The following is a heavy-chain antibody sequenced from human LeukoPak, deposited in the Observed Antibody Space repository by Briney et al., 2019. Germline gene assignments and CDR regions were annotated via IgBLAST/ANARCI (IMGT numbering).Heavy chain of an antibody. CDR3: ARFPWSGIPWWFDP. V-gene: IGHV4-34*01. D-gene: IGHD3-3*01. Sequence: SETLSLTCAVYGGPFSGYYWSWIRQPPGKGLEWIGEINHSGSTNYNPSLKSRVTISVDTSKNQFSLKLSSVTAADTAVYYCARFPWSGIPWWFDPWGQGTLVTVSS. CDR1: GGPFSGYY. CDR2: INHSGST. J-gene: IGHJ5*02.